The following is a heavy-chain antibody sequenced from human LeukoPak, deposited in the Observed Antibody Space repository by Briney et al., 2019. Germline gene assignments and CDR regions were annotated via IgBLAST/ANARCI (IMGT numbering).Heavy chain of an antibody. CDR1: GDSISSSTYY. CDR3: ARDLAAAGTLTDY. V-gene: IGHV4-39*02. Sequence: SETLSLTCSVSGDSISSSTYYWGWIRQPPGKGLEWIGSIFYSGSTYYNSSLKSRVNISVDTSKNQFSLKLSSVTAADTAVYYCARDLAAAGTLTDYWGQGTLVTVSP. D-gene: IGHD6-13*01. J-gene: IGHJ4*02. CDR2: IFYSGST.